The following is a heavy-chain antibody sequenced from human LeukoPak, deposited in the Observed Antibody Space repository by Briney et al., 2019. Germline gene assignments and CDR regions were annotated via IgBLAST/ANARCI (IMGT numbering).Heavy chain of an antibody. D-gene: IGHD5-18*01. CDR2: ISGSGGST. Sequence: GGSLRLSCAASGFTFSNYGMSWVRQAPGKGLEWVSGISGSGGSTYYADSVKGRFTISRDNSKDTLYLQMNSLRAEDTAVYYCAKLSGYSYGYVSDYWGQGTLVTVSS. CDR3: AKLSGYSYGYVSDY. CDR1: GFTFSNYG. V-gene: IGHV3-23*01. J-gene: IGHJ4*02.